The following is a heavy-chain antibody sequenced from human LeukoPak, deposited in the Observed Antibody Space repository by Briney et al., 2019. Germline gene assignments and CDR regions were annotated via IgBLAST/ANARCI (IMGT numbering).Heavy chain of an antibody. J-gene: IGHJ4*02. D-gene: IGHD4-23*01. V-gene: IGHV3-53*01. CDR2: IYSGGST. Sequence: PGGSLILSCAASGFIVSSSYMNWVRQAPGKGLEWVSLIYSGGSTYYADSVKGRFTISRDNSKNTLYLQMNSLRAEDTAVYYCARRGDGGRSFDYWGQGTLVTVSS. CDR3: ARRGDGGRSFDY. CDR1: GFIVSSSY.